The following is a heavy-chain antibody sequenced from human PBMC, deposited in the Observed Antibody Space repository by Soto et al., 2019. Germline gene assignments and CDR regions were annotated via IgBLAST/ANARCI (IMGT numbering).Heavy chain of an antibody. Sequence: PGGSLRLSCAASGFTFSSYGMHWVRQAPGKGLEWVAVIWYDGSNKYYADSVKGRFTISRDNSKNTLYLQMNSLRAEDTAVYYCARVDILTGYPIYYYYGMDVWGQGTTVTVSS. CDR1: GFTFSSYG. D-gene: IGHD3-9*01. V-gene: IGHV3-33*01. CDR3: ARVDILTGYPIYYYYGMDV. J-gene: IGHJ6*02. CDR2: IWYDGSNK.